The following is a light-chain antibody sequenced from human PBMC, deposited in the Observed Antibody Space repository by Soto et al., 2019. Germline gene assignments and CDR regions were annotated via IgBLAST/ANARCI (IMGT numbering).Light chain of an antibody. CDR3: MQLQQIPWT. J-gene: IGKJ1*01. CDR1: QSLLHRNGYNN. CDR2: LGS. V-gene: IGKV2-28*01. Sequence: DIVMTQSPLSLPVTPGEPASISCRSSQSLLHRNGYNNLDWYLQKPGQSPQLLIYLGSNRASGVPDRFSGSGSGTEFTLKISRVEAEDVGVYYCMQLQQIPWTFGQGTKVEIK.